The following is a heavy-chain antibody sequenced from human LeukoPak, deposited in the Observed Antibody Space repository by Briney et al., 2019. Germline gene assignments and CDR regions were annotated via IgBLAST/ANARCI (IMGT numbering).Heavy chain of an antibody. CDR3: ARVPEGSWHGWFDP. CDR2: IYYSGST. D-gene: IGHD6-13*01. CDR1: SGSISSSSYY. J-gene: IGHJ5*02. V-gene: IGHV4-39*07. Sequence: SETLSLTCSVSSGSISSSSYYWGWIRQPPGTGLEWIGSIYYSGSTYYNPSLKSRVTISVDTSKNQFSLKLSSVTAADTAVYYCARVPEGSWHGWFDPWGQGTLVTVSS.